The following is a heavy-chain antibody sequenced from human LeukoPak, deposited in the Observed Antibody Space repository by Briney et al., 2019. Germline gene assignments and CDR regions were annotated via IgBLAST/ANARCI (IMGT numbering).Heavy chain of an antibody. J-gene: IGHJ4*02. CDR3: AKDLAAVAGYFDY. V-gene: IGHV3-30*02. CDR1: GFTFSSYG. CDR2: IRYDGSNK. D-gene: IGHD6-19*01. Sequence: GGSLRLSCAASGFTFSSYGMHWVRQAPGKGLEWVAFIRYDGSNKYYADSVKGRFTISRDNSKNTLYLQMNSLRAEDTAVYYCAKDLAAVAGYFDYWGQGTLVTVSS.